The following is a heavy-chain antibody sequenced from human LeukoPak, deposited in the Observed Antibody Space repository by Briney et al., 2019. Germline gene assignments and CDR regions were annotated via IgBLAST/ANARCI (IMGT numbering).Heavy chain of an antibody. J-gene: IGHJ6*02. CDR2: IYYSGNT. V-gene: IGHV4-59*01. CDR3: ARFTHYYGMDV. Sequence: SETLSLTCTVSGGSISNYYWSWIRQPPGKGLEWIGNIYYSGNTNYNPFLKSRVTISVDTSKNQFSLKLSPVTVADTAVYYCARFTHYYGMDVWGQGTTVTVSS. CDR1: GGSISNYY.